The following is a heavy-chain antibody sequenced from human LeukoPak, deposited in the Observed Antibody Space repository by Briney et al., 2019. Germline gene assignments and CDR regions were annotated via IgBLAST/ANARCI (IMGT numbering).Heavy chain of an antibody. Sequence: NPSETLSLTCAVSGYSISSGYYWGWIRQPPGKGLDWIGSIYHSGSTYYNPSLKSRVTISVDTSKNQFSLKLSSVTAADTAVYYCARASRGIVAVPAQFDPWGQGTLVTVSS. J-gene: IGHJ5*02. CDR2: IYHSGST. CDR1: GYSISSGYY. V-gene: IGHV4-38-2*01. CDR3: ARASRGIVAVPAQFDP. D-gene: IGHD2-2*01.